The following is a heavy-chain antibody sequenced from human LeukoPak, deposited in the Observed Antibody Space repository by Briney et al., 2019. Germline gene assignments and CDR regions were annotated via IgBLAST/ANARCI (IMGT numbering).Heavy chain of an antibody. CDR2: IYYSGST. Sequence: PSETLSLTCTVSGGSISSYYWSWIRQPPGKGLEWIGYIYYSGSTNYNPSLKSRVTISVDTSKNQFSLKLSSVTAADTAVYYCARGTHYDILTGLIPTGGWFDPWGLGTLVTVSS. D-gene: IGHD3-9*01. CDR1: GGSISSYY. CDR3: ARGTHYDILTGLIPTGGWFDP. J-gene: IGHJ5*02. V-gene: IGHV4-59*01.